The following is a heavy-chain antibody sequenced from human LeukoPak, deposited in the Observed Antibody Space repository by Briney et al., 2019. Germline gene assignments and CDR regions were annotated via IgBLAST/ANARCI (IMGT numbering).Heavy chain of an antibody. CDR1: GFTFSSYS. V-gene: IGHV3-48*01. CDR2: ISSSSTI. J-gene: IGHJ4*02. Sequence: GGSLRLSCAASGFTFSSYSMNWVRQAPGKGLEWVSYISSSSTIYYADSVKGRFTISRDNAKNSLYLRMNSLRAEDTAVYYCARVRGSSPLVDYWGQGTLVTVSS. CDR3: ARVRGSSPLVDY. D-gene: IGHD1-26*01.